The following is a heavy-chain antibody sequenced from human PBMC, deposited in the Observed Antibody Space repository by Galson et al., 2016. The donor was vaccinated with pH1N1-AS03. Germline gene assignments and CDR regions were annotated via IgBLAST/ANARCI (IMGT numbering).Heavy chain of an antibody. J-gene: IGHJ4*02. CDR1: GGSISSGGYY. V-gene: IGHV4-31*01. Sequence: TLSLTCTVPGGSISSGGYYWNWIRQHPGKGLEWIGYIFHSGSTYYNPSLESLVSISVDTSKNQFSLKLKSVTAADTAVYYWARQDSGAYYLDSWGPGTLVTVSS. D-gene: IGHD1-26*01. CDR3: ARQDSGAYYLDS. CDR2: IFHSGST.